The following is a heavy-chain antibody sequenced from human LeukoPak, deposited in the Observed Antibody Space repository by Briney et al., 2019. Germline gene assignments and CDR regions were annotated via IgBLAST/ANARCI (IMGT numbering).Heavy chain of an antibody. CDR3: ASDLGYCSSTSCSPPLDY. D-gene: IGHD2-2*01. CDR1: GFTFSSYS. Sequence: GGSLRLSCAASGFTFSSYSMNWVRQAPGKGLEWVSSISSSSYIYYADSVKGRFTISRDNAKNSLYLQMSSLRAEDTAVYYCASDLGYCSSTSCSPPLDYWGQGTLVTVSS. CDR2: ISSSSYI. V-gene: IGHV3-21*01. J-gene: IGHJ4*02.